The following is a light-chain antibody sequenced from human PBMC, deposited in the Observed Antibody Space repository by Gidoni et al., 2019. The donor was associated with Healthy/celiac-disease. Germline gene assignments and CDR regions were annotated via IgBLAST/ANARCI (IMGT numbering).Light chain of an antibody. CDR3: QQYYSTLLT. V-gene: IGKV4-1*01. J-gene: IGKJ4*01. Sequence: DIVMTQSPDSLAVSLGEKATIHCKSSQSVLYRSNNKNYFACYQQNPGQPPKLLIYWASTRESGFPDRFSGSGSGTDFTLTISSLQAEDVAVYYCQQYYSTLLTFGGGTKVEIK. CDR2: WAS. CDR1: QSVLYRSNNKNY.